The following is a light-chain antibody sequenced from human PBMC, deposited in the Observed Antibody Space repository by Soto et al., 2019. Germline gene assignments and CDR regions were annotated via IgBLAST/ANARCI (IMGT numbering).Light chain of an antibody. CDR1: QSISSW. CDR3: QQSNSYSGP. Sequence: DIQMTQSPSTVSASVGDRVTITCRASQSISSWLAWYQQKPGKAPKLLIYDASSLQSGVPSRFSGSGSGTEFTLTISSLQPDDFAPYYCQQSNSYSGPFGQGAKVDI. CDR2: DAS. J-gene: IGKJ1*01. V-gene: IGKV1-5*01.